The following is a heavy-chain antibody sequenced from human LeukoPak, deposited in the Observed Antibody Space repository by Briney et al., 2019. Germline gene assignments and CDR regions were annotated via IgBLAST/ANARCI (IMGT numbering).Heavy chain of an antibody. J-gene: IGHJ4*02. CDR3: ARDYYDSSGDD. CDR2: ISYDGSNK. CDR1: GFTFSSYA. Sequence: PGGSLRLSCAASGFTFSSYAMHWVRQAPGKGLEWVAVISYDGSNKYYADSVKGRFTISRDNSKNTLYLQMNSLRAEDTAVYYCARDYYDSSGDDWGQGTLVTVSS. V-gene: IGHV3-30*04. D-gene: IGHD3-22*01.